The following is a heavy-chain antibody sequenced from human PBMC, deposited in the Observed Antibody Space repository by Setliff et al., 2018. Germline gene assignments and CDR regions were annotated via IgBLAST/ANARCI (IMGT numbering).Heavy chain of an antibody. CDR1: GFTFGDYA. J-gene: IGHJ3*02. Sequence: GGSLRLSCTASGFTFGDYAMSWVRQAPGKGLEWVGVIRNKAYGGTTEYAASVKGRFTISRDDSKSIAYLQMNSLKTENTAVYYSTRQTYYYDSSGYRAHAFDIWGQGTMVTVSS. V-gene: IGHV3-49*04. D-gene: IGHD3-22*01. CDR2: IRNKAYGGTT. CDR3: TRQTYYYDSSGYRAHAFDI.